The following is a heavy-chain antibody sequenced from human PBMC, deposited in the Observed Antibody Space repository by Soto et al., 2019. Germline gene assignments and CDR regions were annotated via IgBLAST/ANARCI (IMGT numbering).Heavy chain of an antibody. D-gene: IGHD7-27*01. V-gene: IGHV4-34*01. CDR2: INHSGST. Sequence: SETLSLTCAVYGGSFSGYYWSWIRQPPGKGLEWIGEINHSGSTNYNPSLKSRVTISVDTSKNQFSLKLSSVTAADTAVYYCARGPSSLGILNYFDYRGQGTLVTVSS. CDR1: GGSFSGYY. J-gene: IGHJ4*02. CDR3: ARGPSSLGILNYFDY.